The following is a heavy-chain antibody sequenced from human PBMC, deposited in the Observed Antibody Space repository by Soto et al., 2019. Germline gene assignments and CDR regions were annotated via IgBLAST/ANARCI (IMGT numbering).Heavy chain of an antibody. CDR2: ISAYNGNT. CDR1: GCTFTSYG. V-gene: IGHV1-18*01. D-gene: IGHD3-9*01. CDR3: ARTGLRYFDWLLSGQKWFDP. J-gene: IGHJ5*02. Sequence: AAVKVSCKACGCTFTSYGISWVRQAPGQGLEWMGWISAYNGNTNYAQKLQGRVTMTTDTSTSTAYMELRSLRSDDTAVYYCARTGLRYFDWLLSGQKWFDPWGQGTLVTVS.